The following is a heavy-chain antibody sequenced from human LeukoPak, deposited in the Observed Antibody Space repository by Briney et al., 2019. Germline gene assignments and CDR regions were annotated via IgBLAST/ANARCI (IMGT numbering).Heavy chain of an antibody. D-gene: IGHD4-17*01. V-gene: IGHV4-61*02. CDR2: IYTSGST. J-gene: IGHJ4*02. CDR3: AKSDYGDYADY. Sequence: SQTLSLTCTVSGGSISSGSYDWSWIRQPAGKGLEWIGRIYTSGSTNYNPSLKSRVTISVDTSKNQFSLKLSSVPAADRAVYYCAKSDYGDYADYWGQGTLVTVSS. CDR1: GGSISSGSYD.